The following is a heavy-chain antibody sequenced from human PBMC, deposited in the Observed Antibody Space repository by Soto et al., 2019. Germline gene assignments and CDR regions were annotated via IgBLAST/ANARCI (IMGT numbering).Heavy chain of an antibody. CDR1: GGSLSSYY. CDR2: INHSGST. D-gene: IGHD4-4*01. J-gene: IGHJ4*02. V-gene: IGHV4-34*01. CDR3: ARGRGHYSFDY. Sequence: ASETPSLPCPVSGGSLSSYYWSWVRQPPGKGLEWIGEINHSGSTNYNPSLKSRVTISVDTSKNQFSLKLSSVTAADTAVYYCARGRGHYSFDYWGQGTLVTVSS.